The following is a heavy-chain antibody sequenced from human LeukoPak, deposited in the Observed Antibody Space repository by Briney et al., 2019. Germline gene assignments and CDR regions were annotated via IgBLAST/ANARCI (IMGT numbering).Heavy chain of an antibody. CDR3: ARDTRIAAAFDAFDI. J-gene: IGHJ3*02. D-gene: IGHD6-25*01. CDR1: GGSISSYY. V-gene: IGHV4-59*01. Sequence: KPSETLSLTCTVSGGSISSYYWSWIRQPPGKGLEWIGYIYYSGSTNYNPSLKSRVTISVDTSKNQFSLKLSSVTAADTAVYYCARDTRIAAAFDAFDIWGQGTMVTVSS. CDR2: IYYSGST.